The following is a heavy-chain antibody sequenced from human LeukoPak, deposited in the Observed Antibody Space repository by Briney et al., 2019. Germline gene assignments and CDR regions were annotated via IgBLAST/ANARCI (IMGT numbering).Heavy chain of an antibody. Sequence: PGGSLRLSCAASGFTFSSYAMSWVRQAPGKGLEWVSSISSSSSYIYYADSVKGRFTISRDNAKNSLYLQMNSLRAEDTAVYYCARERQGGGAFDIWGQGTMVTVSS. V-gene: IGHV3-21*01. CDR3: ARERQGGGAFDI. CDR2: ISSSSSYI. J-gene: IGHJ3*02. CDR1: GFTFSSYA. D-gene: IGHD3-16*01.